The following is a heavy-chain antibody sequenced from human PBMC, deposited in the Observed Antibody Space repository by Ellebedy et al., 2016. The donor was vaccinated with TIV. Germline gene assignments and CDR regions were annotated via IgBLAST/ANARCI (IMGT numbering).Heavy chain of an antibody. D-gene: IGHD6-6*01. CDR3: ARTRGSSSVELDP. Sequence: ASVKVSCKASGYTFTGYFVHWVRQAPGQGLEWMGWINSNSGGTNYEQKFQGRVSMTRDTSISTAYMELSSLKFDDTAVYYCARTRGSSSVELDPWGQGTLVTVSS. J-gene: IGHJ5*02. CDR2: INSNSGGT. CDR1: GYTFTGYF. V-gene: IGHV1-2*02.